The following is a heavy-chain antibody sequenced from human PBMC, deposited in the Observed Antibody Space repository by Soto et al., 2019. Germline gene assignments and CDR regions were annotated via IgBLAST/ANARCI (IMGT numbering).Heavy chain of an antibody. D-gene: IGHD1-26*01. V-gene: IGHV3-33*03. CDR3: AKDLRVWASDATYFDT. J-gene: IGHJ5*02. CDR1: GFSFSTYG. Sequence: GGSLRLSCEASGFSFSTYGMHWVRQAPGKGLEWLAVIWNDGSNKFYADSVEGRFTISRDNSKNTLFLQMNSLRAEDTAVYYCAKDLRVWASDATYFDTWGQGTRVTVSS. CDR2: IWNDGSNK.